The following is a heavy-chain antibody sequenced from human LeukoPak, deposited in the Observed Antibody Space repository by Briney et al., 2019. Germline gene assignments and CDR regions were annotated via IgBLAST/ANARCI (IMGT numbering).Heavy chain of an antibody. Sequence: EASVKVSCKASGYTFTGYYMHWVRQAPGQGLEWMGWINPNSGGTNYAQKFQGRVTMTRDTSISTAYMELSRLRSDDTAVYYCARRRCSSTSCYAYRVVVNWFDPWGQGTLVTVSS. J-gene: IGHJ5*02. V-gene: IGHV1-2*02. D-gene: IGHD2-2*01. CDR2: INPNSGGT. CDR1: GYTFTGYY. CDR3: ARRRCSSTSCYAYRVVVNWFDP.